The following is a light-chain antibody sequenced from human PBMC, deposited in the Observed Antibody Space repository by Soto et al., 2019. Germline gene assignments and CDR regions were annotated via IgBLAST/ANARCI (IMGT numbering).Light chain of an antibody. V-gene: IGLV2-23*01. CDR1: SSDVGSYNF. CDR3: CSYAGSSTWV. CDR2: EGS. Sequence: QSALTQPASVSGSPGQSITISCTGTSSDVGSYNFVSWYQQHPGKAPKLMIYEGSERPSGVSNRFSGSNSGNTASLTISGLQAEDEADYYFCSYAGSSTWVLGGGTKLTVL. J-gene: IGLJ3*02.